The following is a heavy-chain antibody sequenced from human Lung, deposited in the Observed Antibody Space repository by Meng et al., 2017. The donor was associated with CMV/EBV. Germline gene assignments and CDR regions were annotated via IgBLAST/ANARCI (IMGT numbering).Heavy chain of an antibody. D-gene: IGHD2-15*01. J-gene: IGHJ5*02. Sequence: SVKVSCXASGYTFTSYYMHWVRQAPGQGLEWMGWINPNSGGTNYAQKFQGRVTMTRDTSISTAYMELSRLRSDDTAVYYCARELDLQLGYCSGGSCYGRGNWFDPWGQGTLVTVSS. V-gene: IGHV1-2*02. CDR3: ARELDLQLGYCSGGSCYGRGNWFDP. CDR2: INPNSGGT. CDR1: GYTFTSYY.